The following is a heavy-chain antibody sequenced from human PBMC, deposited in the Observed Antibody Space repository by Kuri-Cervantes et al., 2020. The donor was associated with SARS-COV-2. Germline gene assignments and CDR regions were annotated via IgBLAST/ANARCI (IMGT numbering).Heavy chain of an antibody. J-gene: IGHJ5*02. CDR2: IVPILGLP. Sequence: SAKVSCKASGYTFTGYYMHWVRQAPGQGLEWMGRIVPILGLPNYAQKFQGRVIITADHSTSTVYMELSSPSSEDTAMYYCAREGGGDTVYWLDPWGQGTLVTVSS. V-gene: IGHV1-69*04. CDR3: AREGGGDTVYWLDP. CDR1: GYTFTGYY. D-gene: IGHD3-16*01.